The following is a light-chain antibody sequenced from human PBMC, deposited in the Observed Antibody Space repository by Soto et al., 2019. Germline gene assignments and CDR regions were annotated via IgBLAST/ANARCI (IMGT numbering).Light chain of an antibody. CDR2: KAS. CDR3: QHYNSSPWT. V-gene: IGKV1-5*03. Sequence: DIQMTQSPSTLSASVGDRVTITCRASQSISSWLAWYQQKPGKAPNLLIYKASSLESGVPSRFSGSGSRTEFTLTISSLQPDDFATYYCQHYNSSPWTFGQGTTVEIK. CDR1: QSISSW. J-gene: IGKJ1*01.